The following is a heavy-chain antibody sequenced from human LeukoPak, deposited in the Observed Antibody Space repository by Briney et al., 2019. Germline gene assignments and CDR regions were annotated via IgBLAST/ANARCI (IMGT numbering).Heavy chain of an antibody. V-gene: IGHV4-4*02. J-gene: IGHJ6*02. Sequence: SETLSLTCAVSGDSIRSDSWWIWGRPAPGKGVEGIGERYHEGRRTYNPSLKRGVSISINKAENKFYGEMNAVTAADTAVYFCAREKGHLMEVDVWGQGATVTVSS. CDR1: GDSIRSDSW. D-gene: IGHD3-3*01. CDR2: RYHEGRR. CDR3: AREKGHLMEVDV.